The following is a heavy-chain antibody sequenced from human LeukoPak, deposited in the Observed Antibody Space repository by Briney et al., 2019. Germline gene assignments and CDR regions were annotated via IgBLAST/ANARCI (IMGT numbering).Heavy chain of an antibody. D-gene: IGHD1-26*01. CDR1: GYSFTSYC. J-gene: IGHJ3*01. Sequence: GESLKISCKVSGYSFTSYCIGWVRQMPGKGLEWMGIIYPGNSGPTYSPSFQGQVTISVDKSINTAYLQWSSLQASDTAMYYCGMSGDRVPLQDDVFDVWGQGTMVTVST. CDR3: GMSGDRVPLQDDVFDV. CDR2: IYPGNSGP. V-gene: IGHV5-51*01.